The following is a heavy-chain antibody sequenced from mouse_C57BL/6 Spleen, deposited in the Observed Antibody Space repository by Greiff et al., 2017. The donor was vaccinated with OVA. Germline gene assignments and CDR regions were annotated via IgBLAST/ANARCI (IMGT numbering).Heavy chain of an antibody. J-gene: IGHJ1*03. CDR1: GYTFTEYT. V-gene: IGHV1-62-2*01. Sequence: ESGAELVKPGASVKLSCKASGYTFTEYTIHWVKQRSGQGLEWIGWFYPGSGSIKYNEKFKDKATLTADKSSSTVYMELSRLTSEDSAVYFCARHEDDRYYRERYFDVWGTGTTVTVSS. CDR2: FYPGSGSI. CDR3: ARHEDDRYYRERYFDV. D-gene: IGHD2-14*01.